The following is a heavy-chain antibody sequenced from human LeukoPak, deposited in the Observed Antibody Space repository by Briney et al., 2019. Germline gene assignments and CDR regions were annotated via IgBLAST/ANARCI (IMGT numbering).Heavy chain of an antibody. CDR3: ARKGGDYDFWIAMDG. J-gene: IGHJ6*01. CDR2: INPSGGST. V-gene: IGHV1-46*03. Sequence: GASVKVSCKASGYTFTSYYMDWVRQAPGQGLEWMGIINPSGGSTSYAQKFQDRVTMTRDTPTSTVYMELSSLRSEDTAVYYCARKGGDYDFWIAMDGCGKGTTVTVSS. D-gene: IGHD3-3*01. CDR1: GYTFTSYY.